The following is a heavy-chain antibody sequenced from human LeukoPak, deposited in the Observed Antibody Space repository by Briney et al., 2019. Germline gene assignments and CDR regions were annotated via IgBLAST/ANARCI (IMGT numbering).Heavy chain of an antibody. CDR2: IKSKTDGGTT. D-gene: IGHD3-22*01. CDR3: TTVDYDSSGYVSY. Sequence: GSLRLSCAASGFTFSNAWMSRVRQAPGKGLEWVGRIKSKTDGGTTNYAAPGKGRFTISRDDSKNTLYLQMNSLKTEDTAVYYCTTVDYDSSGYVSYWGQGTLVTVSS. V-gene: IGHV3-15*01. CDR1: GFTFSNAW. J-gene: IGHJ4*02.